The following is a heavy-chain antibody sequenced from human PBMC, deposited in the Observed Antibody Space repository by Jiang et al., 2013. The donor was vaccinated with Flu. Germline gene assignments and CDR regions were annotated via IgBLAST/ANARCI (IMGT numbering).Heavy chain of an antibody. V-gene: IGHV4-4*02. D-gene: IGHD1-26*01. CDR1: GGSISSSNW. Sequence: CAVSGGSISSSNWWSWVRQPPGKGLEWIGEIYHSGSTDYNPSLKSRVTISVDKSKNQFSLKLSSVTAADTAVYYCARDPDSASGSYPDCDWGQGTLVTVSS. J-gene: IGHJ4*02. CDR2: IYHSGST. CDR3: ARDPDSASGSYPDCD.